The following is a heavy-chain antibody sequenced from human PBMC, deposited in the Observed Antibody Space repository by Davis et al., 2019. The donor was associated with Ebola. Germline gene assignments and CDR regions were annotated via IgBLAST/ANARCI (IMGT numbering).Heavy chain of an antibody. CDR2: ISAYNGDT. V-gene: IGHV1-18*04. CDR1: GYTFSEYY. J-gene: IGHJ3*01. Sequence: ASVKVSCKVSGYTFSEYYMHWVQQAPGKGLEWLGWISAYNGDTNYAHSLLGRVTMTTDRLTSTANLDLSRLTSDDTAVYFCARESDAVGASTTDDAFDVWGQGTMVTVSS. D-gene: IGHD1-26*01. CDR3: ARESDAVGASTTDDAFDV.